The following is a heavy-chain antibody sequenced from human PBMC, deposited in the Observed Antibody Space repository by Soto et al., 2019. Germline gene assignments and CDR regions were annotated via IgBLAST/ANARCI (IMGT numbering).Heavy chain of an antibody. D-gene: IGHD5-12*01. Sequence: EVQLVESGGDLVQPGRSLRLSCAASGFNFDDYAMHWVRQVPGKGLEWVSGISWEGGSIGYADSVKGRFTISRDNAKNSLYLEINSLRSETTALSYCVKDDDGAFGYDLDYFTHWGQGTLVTVSS. CDR2: ISWEGGSI. CDR1: GFNFDDYA. J-gene: IGHJ4*02. CDR3: VKDDDGAFGYDLDYFTH. V-gene: IGHV3-9*01.